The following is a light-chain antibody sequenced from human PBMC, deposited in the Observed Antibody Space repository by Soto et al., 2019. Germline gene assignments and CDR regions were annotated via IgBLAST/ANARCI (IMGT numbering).Light chain of an antibody. CDR2: SAS. Sequence: DIHMTQSPSTLSASLGDRVTITCRASQSISNWLAWYQQKPGKAPKLLIYSASSLQSGVPSRFSGSGFGTDFTLTISSLQPEDFATYYCQQADTFPITFGQGTRLEIK. J-gene: IGKJ5*01. CDR1: QSISNW. CDR3: QQADTFPIT. V-gene: IGKV1D-12*01.